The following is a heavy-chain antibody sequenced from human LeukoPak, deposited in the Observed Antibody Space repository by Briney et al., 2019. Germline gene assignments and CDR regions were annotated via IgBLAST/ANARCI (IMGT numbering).Heavy chain of an antibody. CDR1: GGTFSSYT. V-gene: IGHV1-69*02. D-gene: IGHD6-19*01. CDR3: ARYPGIAVAGYYFDY. CDR2: IIPILGIA. J-gene: IGHJ4*02. Sequence: SVKVSCKASGGTFSSYTISWVRQAPGQGLEWMERIIPILGIANYAQKFQGRVTITADKSTSTAYMELSSLRSEDTAVYYCARYPGIAVAGYYFDYWGQGTLVTVSS.